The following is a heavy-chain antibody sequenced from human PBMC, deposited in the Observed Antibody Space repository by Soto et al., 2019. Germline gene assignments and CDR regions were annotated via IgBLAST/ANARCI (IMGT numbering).Heavy chain of an antibody. D-gene: IGHD2-15*01. J-gene: IGHJ6*02. CDR1: GGTFSSYA. CDR3: ARSQGGSSSLDIYYYYYYGMDV. V-gene: IGHV1-69*01. Sequence: QVQLVQSGAEVKKPGSSVKVSCKAPGGTFSSYAISWVRQAPGQGLEWMGGIIPIFGTANYAQTFQGRVTITADESTGTGYMELSSMRSEDTAVYYCARSQGGSSSLDIYYYYYYGMDVWGQGTTVTVSS. CDR2: IIPIFGTA.